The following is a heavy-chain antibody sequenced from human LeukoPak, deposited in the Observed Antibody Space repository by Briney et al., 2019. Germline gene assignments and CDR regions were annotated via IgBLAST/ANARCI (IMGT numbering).Heavy chain of an antibody. V-gene: IGHV3-7*01. CDR3: ARVGIDYLSSYHFDH. J-gene: IGHJ4*02. CDR2: IKQRGSEK. Sequence: GGSLRLSWAASGLSVDYSWIGCARQSPGKGMEWVAYIKQRGSEKSYGDHVSGRFSSSRDHTTISLFLQMNSLRAEDTAVYYCARVGIDYLSSYHFDHWGRGTLVTVSS. D-gene: IGHD2/OR15-2a*01. CDR1: GLSVDYSW.